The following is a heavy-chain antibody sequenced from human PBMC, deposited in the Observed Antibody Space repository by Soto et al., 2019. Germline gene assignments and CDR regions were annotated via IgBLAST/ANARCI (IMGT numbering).Heavy chain of an antibody. CDR2: ISISSSTV. D-gene: IGHD3-10*01. J-gene: IGHJ5*02. Sequence: EVQLVESGGGLVQPGGSLRLSCAASGFTFSSYTINWVRQAPGKGLEWVSYISISSSTVYYADSVKGRFTISRDNAKNPLYLQMNSLRAEDTAVYYCAREDITRGGWFDPWGQGTLVTVSS. V-gene: IGHV3-48*01. CDR3: AREDITRGGWFDP. CDR1: GFTFSSYT.